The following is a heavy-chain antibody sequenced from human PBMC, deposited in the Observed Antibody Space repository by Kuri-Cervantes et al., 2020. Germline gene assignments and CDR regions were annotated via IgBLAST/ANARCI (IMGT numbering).Heavy chain of an antibody. CDR1: GGSISSGGYY. CDR2: INHSGST. V-gene: IGHV4-61*08. D-gene: IGHD5-18*01. Sequence: ESLKISCTVSGGSISSGGYYWSWIRQPPGKGLEWIGEINHSGSTNYNPSLKSRVTISVDTSKNQFSLKLSSVTAADTAVYYCARERVDTAMFGSVLYYYYYMDVWGKGTTVTVSS. J-gene: IGHJ6*03. CDR3: ARERVDTAMFGSVLYYYYYMDV.